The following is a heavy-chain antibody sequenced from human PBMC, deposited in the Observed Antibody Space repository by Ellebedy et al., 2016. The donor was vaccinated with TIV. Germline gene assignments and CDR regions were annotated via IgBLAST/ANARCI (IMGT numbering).Heavy chain of an antibody. Sequence: GESLKISXKGSGYSFTSYWISWVRQMPGKGLEWMGRIDPSDSYTNYSPSFQGHVTISADKSISTAYLQWSSLKASDTAMYYCARHDDILTGYPKGLGHWGQGTLVTVSS. CDR1: GYSFTSYW. J-gene: IGHJ5*02. V-gene: IGHV5-10-1*01. CDR2: IDPSDSYT. CDR3: ARHDDILTGYPKGLGH. D-gene: IGHD3-9*01.